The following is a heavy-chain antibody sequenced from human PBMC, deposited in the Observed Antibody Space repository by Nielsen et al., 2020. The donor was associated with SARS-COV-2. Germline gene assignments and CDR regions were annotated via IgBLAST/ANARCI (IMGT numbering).Heavy chain of an antibody. CDR3: ARVLGDTYGSHFDY. V-gene: IGHV3-33*01. CDR1: GFNFNNFG. J-gene: IGHJ4*02. D-gene: IGHD5-18*01. CDR2: IWFDGSHK. Sequence: GGSLRLSCPASGFNFNNFGMHWVRQAPGKGLEWVAVIWFDGSHKFYADSVKGRFTISRDNSKNTLYLQMNSLRVEDTAVYFCARVLGDTYGSHFDYWGQGTLVTVSS.